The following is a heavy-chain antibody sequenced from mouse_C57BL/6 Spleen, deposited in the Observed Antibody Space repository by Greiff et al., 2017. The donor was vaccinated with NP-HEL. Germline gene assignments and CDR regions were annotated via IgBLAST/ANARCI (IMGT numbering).Heavy chain of an antibody. CDR1: GFTFSDYG. J-gene: IGHJ1*03. D-gene: IGHD2-14*01. CDR2: ISNLAYSI. CDR3: ARRQDRGYFDV. V-gene: IGHV5-15*04. Sequence: EVKLEESGGGLVQPGGSLKLSCAASGFTFSDYGMAWVRQAPRKGPEWVAFISNLAYSIYYADTVTGRFTISRENAKNTLYLEMSSLRSEDTAMYYCARRQDRGYFDVWGTGTTVTVSS.